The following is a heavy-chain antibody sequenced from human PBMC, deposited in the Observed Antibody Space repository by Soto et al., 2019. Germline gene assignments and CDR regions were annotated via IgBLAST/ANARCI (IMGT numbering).Heavy chain of an antibody. CDR3: AKGFDI. J-gene: IGHJ3*02. CDR2: ISFDGSNT. CDR1: GFTFSSYG. Sequence: PGGSLRLSCAASGFTFSSYGMHWVRQAPGKGLERVTFISFDGSNTDYAESVKGRFTISRDNSKNTLYLQMSSLRAEDRAVYYCAKGFDIWGQGTMVTVSS. V-gene: IGHV3-30*18.